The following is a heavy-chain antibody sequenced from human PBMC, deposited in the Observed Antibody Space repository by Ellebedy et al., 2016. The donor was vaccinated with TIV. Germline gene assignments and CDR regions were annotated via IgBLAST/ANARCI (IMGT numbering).Heavy chain of an antibody. V-gene: IGHV3-66*01. J-gene: IGHJ5*02. CDR2: IYSGGST. D-gene: IGHD6-19*01. Sequence: PGGSLRLSCAASGFTVSSNYMSWVRQAPGKGLEWVSVIYSGGSTYYADSVKGRFTISRDNSKNTLYLQMNSLRAEDTAVYYCARDAGYSSLDPWGQGTLVTVSS. CDR1: GFTVSSNY. CDR3: ARDAGYSSLDP.